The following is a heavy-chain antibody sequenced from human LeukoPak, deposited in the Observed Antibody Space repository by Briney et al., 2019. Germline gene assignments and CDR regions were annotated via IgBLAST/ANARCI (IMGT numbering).Heavy chain of an antibody. V-gene: IGHV1-69*05. J-gene: IGHJ4*02. CDR3: ASHYYGSGSYYNYFDY. CDR1: GGTFSSYA. CDR2: IIPIFGTA. D-gene: IGHD3-10*01. Sequence: SVKVSFKASGGTFSSYAISWVRQAPGQGLEWMGGIIPIFGTANYAQKFQGRVTITTDESTSTAYMELSSLRSEDTAVYYCASHYYGSGSYYNYFDYWGQGTLVTVSS.